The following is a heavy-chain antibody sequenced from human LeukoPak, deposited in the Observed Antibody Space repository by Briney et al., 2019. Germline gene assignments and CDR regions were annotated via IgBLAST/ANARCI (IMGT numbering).Heavy chain of an antibody. CDR2: ISSSSSYI. D-gene: IGHD3-22*01. CDR1: GFTFSSYS. CDR3: ARAYYYDSSGYYYFDY. V-gene: IGHV3-21*01. Sequence: PGGSLRLSCAASGFTFSSYSTNWVRQAPGKGLEWVSSISSSSSYIYYADSVKGRFTISRDNAKNSLYLQMNSLRAEDTVVYYCARAYYYDSSGYYYFDYWGQGTLVTVSS. J-gene: IGHJ4*02.